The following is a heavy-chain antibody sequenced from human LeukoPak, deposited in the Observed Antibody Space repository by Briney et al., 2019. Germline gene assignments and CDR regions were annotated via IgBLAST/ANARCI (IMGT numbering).Heavy chain of an antibody. CDR1: GFTFDDYT. Sequence: GGSLRLSCAASGFTFDDYTMHWVRQAPGKGPEWVSLISWDGGSTYYADSVKGRFTISRDNSKNSLYLQMNSLRTEDTALYYCAKDADYYDSSGPADYWGQGTLVTVSS. D-gene: IGHD3-22*01. V-gene: IGHV3-43*01. CDR3: AKDADYYDSSGPADY. J-gene: IGHJ4*02. CDR2: ISWDGGST.